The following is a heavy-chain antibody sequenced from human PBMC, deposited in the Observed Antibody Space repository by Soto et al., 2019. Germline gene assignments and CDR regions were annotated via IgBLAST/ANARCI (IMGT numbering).Heavy chain of an antibody. CDR3: ARAGRFLEWLLSKIGGNWFDP. CDR1: GGSISSSSYY. D-gene: IGHD3-3*01. Sequence: SETLSLTCTVSGGSISSSSYYWGWIRQPPGKGLEWIGSIYYSGSTYYNPSLKSRVTISVDTSKNQFSLKLSSVTAADTAVYYCARAGRFLEWLLSKIGGNWFDPWGQGTLVTVSS. CDR2: IYYSGST. J-gene: IGHJ5*02. V-gene: IGHV4-39*01.